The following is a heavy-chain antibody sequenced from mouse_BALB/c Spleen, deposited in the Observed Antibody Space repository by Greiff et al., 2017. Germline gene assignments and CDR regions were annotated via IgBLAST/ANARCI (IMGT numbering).Heavy chain of an antibody. CDR3: ARVTLYYFDY. CDR1: GYTFTSYW. V-gene: IGHV1S81*02. J-gene: IGHJ2*01. CDR2: INPSNGRT. Sequence: VQLQQPGAELVKPGASVKLSCKASGYTFTSYWMHWVKQRPGQGLEWIGEINPSNGRTNYNEKFKSKATLTVDKSSSTAYMQLSSLTSEDSAVYYCARVTLYYFDYWGQGTTLTVSS. D-gene: IGHD2-13*01.